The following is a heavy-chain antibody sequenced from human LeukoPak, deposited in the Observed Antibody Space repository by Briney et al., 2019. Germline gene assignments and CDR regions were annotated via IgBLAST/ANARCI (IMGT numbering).Heavy chain of an antibody. J-gene: IGHJ4*03. CDR1: GFTFSNFW. CDR3: ARDISYIDY. V-gene: IGHV3-7*01. Sequence: PGGSLRLSCAASGFTFSNFWMSWVRQTPGKGLEWVANINQDGSERSYVDSVKGRFTISRDNAKDSVYLQMNSLRAEDTAVYYCARDISYIDYWGQGTLVTVSS. CDR2: INQDGSER. D-gene: IGHD1-14*01.